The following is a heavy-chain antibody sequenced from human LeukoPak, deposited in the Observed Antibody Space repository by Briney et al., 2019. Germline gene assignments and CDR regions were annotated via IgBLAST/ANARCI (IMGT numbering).Heavy chain of an antibody. CDR3: ARGPYGSGSYSHWFDP. CDR1: GASITRSY. J-gene: IGHJ5*02. CDR2: IYYSGST. D-gene: IGHD3-10*01. Sequence: SETLSLICTVSGASITRSYWTWIRQPPGKGLEWIGYIYYSGSTNYNPSLKSRVTISVDTSKNQFSLKLSSVTAADTAVYYCARGPYGSGSYSHWFDPWGQGTLVTVSS. V-gene: IGHV4-59*01.